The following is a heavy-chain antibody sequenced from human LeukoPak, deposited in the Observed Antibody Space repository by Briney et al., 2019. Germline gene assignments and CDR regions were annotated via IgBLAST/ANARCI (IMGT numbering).Heavy chain of an antibody. CDR3: ARWYYDILTGYYWFDP. D-gene: IGHD3-9*01. J-gene: IGHJ5*02. Sequence: PGGSLRLSCAASGFTFSSYEMNWVRQAPGKGLEWVSYLSSSGSTIYYADSVKGRFTISRDNAKNSLYLQMNSLRAEDTAVYYCARWYYDILTGYYWFDPWGQGTLVTVSS. V-gene: IGHV3-48*03. CDR1: GFTFSSYE. CDR2: LSSSGSTI.